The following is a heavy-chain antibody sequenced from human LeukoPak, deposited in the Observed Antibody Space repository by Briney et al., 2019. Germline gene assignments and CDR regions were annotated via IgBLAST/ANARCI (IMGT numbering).Heavy chain of an antibody. CDR1: GYIFTDYW. CDR3: ARRLPGTQTHDF. J-gene: IGHJ4*02. Sequence: GESLKISCKGSGYIFTDYWIGWVRQLPGKGLEWMGFIYPGDSDTRYSPSFQGQVAISADKSISTAYLQWSSLKASDTAIYFCARRLPGTQTHDFWGQGTLVTLSS. D-gene: IGHD2-21*02. CDR2: IYPGDSDT. V-gene: IGHV5-51*01.